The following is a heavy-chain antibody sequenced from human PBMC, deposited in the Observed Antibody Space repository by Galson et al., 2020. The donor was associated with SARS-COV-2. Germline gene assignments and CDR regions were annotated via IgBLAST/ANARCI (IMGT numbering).Heavy chain of an antibody. CDR2: ISSSSSYI. D-gene: IGHD3-9*01. CDR3: ARAKGNYDILTGYHTALDHFDY. Sequence: GGTLRLSCAASGFTFSSYSMNWVRQAPGKGLEWVSSISSSSSYIYYADSVKGRFTISRDNAKNSLYLQMNSLRAEDTAVYYCARAKGNYDILTGYHTALDHFDYWGQGTLVTVSS. CDR1: GFTFSSYS. J-gene: IGHJ4*02. V-gene: IGHV3-21*01.